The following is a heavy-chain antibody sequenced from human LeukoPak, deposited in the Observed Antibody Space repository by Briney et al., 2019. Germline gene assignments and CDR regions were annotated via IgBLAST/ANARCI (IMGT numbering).Heavy chain of an antibody. Sequence: ASVKVSCKASGYIFTSYYIHWVRQAPGQGLEWMGMINPSGGSATYAQKFPGRVTMTRDTSTSTVYMDLSSLRSEDTAVYYCARAFGPAYTKPHGYWGQGTLVTVSS. CDR1: GYIFTSYY. CDR2: INPSGGSA. V-gene: IGHV1-46*01. D-gene: IGHD2-2*02. J-gene: IGHJ4*02. CDR3: ARAFGPAYTKPHGY.